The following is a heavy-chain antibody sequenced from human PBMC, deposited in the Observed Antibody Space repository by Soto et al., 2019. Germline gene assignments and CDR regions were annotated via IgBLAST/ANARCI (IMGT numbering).Heavy chain of an antibody. CDR2: INAGNGNT. Sequence: QVQLVQSGAEVKKPGASVKVSCKASGYTFTSYAMHWVRQAPGQRLEWMGWINAGNGNTKYSQKFQGRVTITRDTPGSTAYMALSSLRSEDTAVYYCARDVGATDYWGQGALVTVSS. D-gene: IGHD1-26*01. CDR1: GYTFTSYA. V-gene: IGHV1-3*01. CDR3: ARDVGATDY. J-gene: IGHJ4*02.